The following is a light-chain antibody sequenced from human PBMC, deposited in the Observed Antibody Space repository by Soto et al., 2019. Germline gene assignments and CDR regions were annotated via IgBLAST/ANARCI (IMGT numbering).Light chain of an antibody. V-gene: IGLV2-14*01. Sequence: QSVLTQPASVSGSPGQSITISCTGTSSDVGGYNYVSWYQLHPGKAPKLMVYEVSNRPSGVSNRFSGSKSGNTASLTISGLQAEDEADYYCAAWDDSLSGLYVFXTGTKVTVL. J-gene: IGLJ1*01. CDR3: AAWDDSLSGLYV. CDR2: EVS. CDR1: SSDVGGYNY.